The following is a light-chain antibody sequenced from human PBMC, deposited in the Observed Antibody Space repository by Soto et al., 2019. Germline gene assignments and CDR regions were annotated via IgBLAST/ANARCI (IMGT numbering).Light chain of an antibody. CDR2: EVS. CDR1: SSDVGGNNY. V-gene: IGLV2-14*03. Sequence: QSALTQPASVSGSPGQSITISCTGNSSDVGGNNYVSWYQQYPGKATKLMIYEVSNRPSGVSNRFSGSKSGNTASLTISGLQAEDEADYYCSSFTTSTARVFGGGTKLTVL. J-gene: IGLJ3*02. CDR3: SSFTTSTARV.